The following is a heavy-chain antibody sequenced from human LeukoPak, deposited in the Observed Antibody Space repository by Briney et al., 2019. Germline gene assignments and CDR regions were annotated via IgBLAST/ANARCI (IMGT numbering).Heavy chain of an antibody. V-gene: IGHV3-53*01. CDR2: IYSGGST. CDR1: GFTVSSNY. Sequence: PGGSLGLSCAASGFTVSSNYMSWVRQAPGKGLEWVSVIYSGGSTYYADSVKGRFTISRDNSKNTLYLQMNSLRAEDTAVYYCARGPYRYYGMDVWGQGTTVTVSS. J-gene: IGHJ6*02. CDR3: ARGPYRYYGMDV. D-gene: IGHD3-16*02.